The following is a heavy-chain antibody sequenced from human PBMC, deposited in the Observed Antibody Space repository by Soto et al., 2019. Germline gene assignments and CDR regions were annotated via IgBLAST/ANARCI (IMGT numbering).Heavy chain of an antibody. CDR1: GFTFSSYA. V-gene: IGHV3-30-3*01. D-gene: IGHD2-21*02. CDR3: ARDGLSPACGGDCYPPHLAFDY. J-gene: IGHJ4*02. CDR2: ISYDGSNK. Sequence: GGSLRLSCAASGFTFSSYAMHWVRQAPGKGLEWVAVISYDGSNKYYADSVKGRFTISRDNSKNTLYLQMNSLRAEDTAVYYCARDGLSPACGGDCYPPHLAFDYWGQGTLVTVSS.